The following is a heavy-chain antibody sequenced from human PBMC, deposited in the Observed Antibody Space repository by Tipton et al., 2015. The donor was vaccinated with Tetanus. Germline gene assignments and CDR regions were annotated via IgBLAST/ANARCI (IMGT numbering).Heavy chain of an antibody. Sequence: QLVQSGAEVKKPGESLRISCQVSGYNFTYYRIDWLRQLPGKGLEWMGNIYPADSETTYGPSFQGQVTISAGRSISTAYLQLTSLEASDTAIYYCARRRSAVLSGSYHYYFDVWGRGTLVTVSS. J-gene: IGHJ2*01. CDR2: IYPADSET. V-gene: IGHV5-51*01. CDR1: GYNFTYYR. D-gene: IGHD3-22*01. CDR3: ARRRSAVLSGSYHYYFDV.